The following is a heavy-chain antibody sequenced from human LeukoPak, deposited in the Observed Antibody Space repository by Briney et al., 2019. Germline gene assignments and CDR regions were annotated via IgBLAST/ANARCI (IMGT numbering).Heavy chain of an antibody. CDR1: GGSFSGYY. D-gene: IGHD6-13*01. J-gene: IGHJ4*02. CDR3: ARGEGIAAAGTFSY. Sequence: SETLSLTCAVYGGSFSGYYWSWIRQPPGKGLEWIGEINHSGSTNYNPSLKSRVTISVDTSKNQFSLKLSSVTAADTAVYYCARGEGIAAAGTFSYWGQGTLVTVSS. CDR2: INHSGST. V-gene: IGHV4-34*01.